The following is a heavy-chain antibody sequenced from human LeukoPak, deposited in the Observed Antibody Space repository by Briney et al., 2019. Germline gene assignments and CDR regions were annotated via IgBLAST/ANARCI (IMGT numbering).Heavy chain of an antibody. V-gene: IGHV3-30*04. D-gene: IGHD3-10*01. CDR3: AKDRFGGMDV. Sequence: GGPLRLSCAASGFTFSSYAMHWVRQAPGKGLEWVAVISYDGSNKYYADSVKGRFTISRDNSKNTLYLQMNSLRAEDTAVYYCAKDRFGGMDVWGQGTTVTVSS. CDR1: GFTFSSYA. J-gene: IGHJ6*02. CDR2: ISYDGSNK.